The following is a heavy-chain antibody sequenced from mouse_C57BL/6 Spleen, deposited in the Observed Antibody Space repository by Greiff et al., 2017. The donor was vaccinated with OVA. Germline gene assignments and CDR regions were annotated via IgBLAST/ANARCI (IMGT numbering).Heavy chain of an antibody. V-gene: IGHV2-2*01. D-gene: IGHD3-1*01. J-gene: IGHJ3*01. Sequence: VKLMESGPGLVQPSQSLSITCTVSGFSLTSYGVHWVRQSPGKGLEWLGVIWSGGSTDYNAAFISRLSISKDNSKSQVFFKMNSLQADDTAIYYCARFGDGAWFAYWGQGTLVTVSA. CDR3: ARFGDGAWFAY. CDR1: GFSLTSYG. CDR2: IWSGGST.